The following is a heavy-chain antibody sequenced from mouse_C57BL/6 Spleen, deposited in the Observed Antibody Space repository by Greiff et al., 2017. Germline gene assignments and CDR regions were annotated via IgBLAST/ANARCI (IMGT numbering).Heavy chain of an antibody. CDR3: ARQGDYGSFDV. CDR2: ISNLAYSI. V-gene: IGHV5-15*01. CDR1: GFTFSDYG. Sequence: EVKLMESGGGLVQPGGSLKLSCAASGFTFSDYGMAWVRQAPRKGPEWVAFISNLAYSIYYADTVTGRFTISRENAKNTLYLEMSSLRSEDTAMYYCARQGDYGSFDVWGTGNTVTVSS. J-gene: IGHJ1*03.